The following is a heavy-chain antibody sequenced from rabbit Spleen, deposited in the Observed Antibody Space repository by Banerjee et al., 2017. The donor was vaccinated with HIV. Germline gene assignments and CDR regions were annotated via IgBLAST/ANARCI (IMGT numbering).Heavy chain of an antibody. J-gene: IGHJ6*01. CDR3: ARDADGSFSSYGMDL. V-gene: IGHV1S40*01. CDR2: IAGSNSGFS. CDR1: GFSFSSSDY. Sequence: QSLEESGGGLVQPEGSLALTCKASGFSFSSSDYICWVRQAPGKGLEWIACIAGSNSGFSDYATWAKGRFTTSKTSSTTVTLQMASLTAADTATNFYARDADGSFSSYGMDLWGQGTLVTVS. D-gene: IGHD6-1*01.